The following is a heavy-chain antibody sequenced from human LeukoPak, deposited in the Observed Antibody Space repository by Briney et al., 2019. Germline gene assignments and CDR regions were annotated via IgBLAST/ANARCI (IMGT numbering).Heavy chain of an antibody. CDR2: INHSGST. Sequence: PSETLSLTCAVYGGSFSGYYWSWIRQPPGKGLEWIGEINHSGSTNYNPSLKSRVTISVDTSKNQFSLKLSSVTAADTAVYFCARVADWELLGFDPWGQGTLVTVSS. J-gene: IGHJ5*02. V-gene: IGHV4-34*01. CDR1: GGSFSGYY. CDR3: ARVADWELLGFDP. D-gene: IGHD1-26*01.